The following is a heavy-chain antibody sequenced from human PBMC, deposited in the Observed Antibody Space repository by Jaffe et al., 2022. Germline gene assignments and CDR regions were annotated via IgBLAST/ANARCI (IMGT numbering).Heavy chain of an antibody. Sequence: QVQLQGSGPGLVKPSETLSLTCTVSGGSISSYYWSWIRQPPGKGLEWIGYIYYSGSTNYNPSLKSRVTISVDTSKNQFSLNLSSVTAADTAVYYCARVRAYYYDSSRYYFDYWGQGTLVTVSS. V-gene: IGHV4-59*01. CDR3: ARVRAYYYDSSRYYFDY. D-gene: IGHD3-22*01. J-gene: IGHJ4*02. CDR1: GGSISSYY. CDR2: IYYSGST.